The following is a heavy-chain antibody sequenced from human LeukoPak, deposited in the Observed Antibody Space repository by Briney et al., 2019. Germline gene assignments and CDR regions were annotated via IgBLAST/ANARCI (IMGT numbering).Heavy chain of an antibody. CDR1: GFTFTTYG. CDR2: IRSDGSNK. CDR3: ARSGGRWPSDY. D-gene: IGHD5-24*01. Sequence: PGGSLRLSCAASGFTFTTYGMHWVRQAPGKGLEWVAFIRSDGSNKYYADSVKGRFTISRDNSKNTLYLQMNSLRAEDTAVYYCARSGGRWPSDYWGQGTLVTVSS. J-gene: IGHJ4*02. V-gene: IGHV3-30*02.